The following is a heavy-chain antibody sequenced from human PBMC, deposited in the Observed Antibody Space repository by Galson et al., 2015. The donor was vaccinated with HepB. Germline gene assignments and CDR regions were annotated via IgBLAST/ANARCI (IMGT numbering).Heavy chain of an antibody. Sequence: SVKVSCKASGYSFSDFDLHWVRQAPGQGLEWMGWISGNTNYSTYNRDTTYAQHLQGRVTMTTDTSTTTAYMELRSLRSDDTAVYFCARANWGGNSPLDYWGQGTLVTVSS. J-gene: IGHJ4*02. CDR1: GYSFSDFD. CDR2: ISGNTNYSTYNRDT. V-gene: IGHV1-18*01. D-gene: IGHD4-23*01. CDR3: ARANWGGNSPLDY.